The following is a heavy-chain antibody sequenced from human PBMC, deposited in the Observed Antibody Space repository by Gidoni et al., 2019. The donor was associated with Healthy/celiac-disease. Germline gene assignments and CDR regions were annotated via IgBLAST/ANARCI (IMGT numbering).Heavy chain of an antibody. J-gene: IGHJ6*02. V-gene: IGHV3-66*01. CDR1: GFTVSSNY. D-gene: IGHD2-2*01. CDR2: IYSGGST. Sequence: EVQLVESGGGLVQPGGSLRLSCAASGFTVSSNYMSWVRPAPGKGLELVSVIYSGGSTYYADSVKGRFTISRDNSKNTLYLQMNSLRAEDTAVYYCARGGCSSTSCHYYYYGMDVWGQGTTVTVSS. CDR3: ARGGCSSTSCHYYYYGMDV.